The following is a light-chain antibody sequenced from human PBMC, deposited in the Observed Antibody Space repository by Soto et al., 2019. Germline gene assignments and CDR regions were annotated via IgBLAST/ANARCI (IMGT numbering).Light chain of an antibody. CDR1: QNISNY. CDR3: QQRSNWPRT. V-gene: IGKV3-11*01. CDR2: DVS. J-gene: IGKJ1*01. Sequence: IVLTQSPATLSLSPGTRATLSCRASQNISNYLIWYQQKPGQAPSLLIYDVSNRATGIPARFSVIVSGTDVTINISSLEPEDGEVDDGQQRSNWPRTFGQGTKVDIK.